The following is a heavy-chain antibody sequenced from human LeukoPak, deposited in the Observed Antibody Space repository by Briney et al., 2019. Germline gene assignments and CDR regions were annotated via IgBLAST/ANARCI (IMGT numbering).Heavy chain of an antibody. CDR3: ASITMVRGVFSDFYYGMDV. V-gene: IGHV3-23*01. CDR2: ISGSGGST. J-gene: IGHJ6*02. Sequence: QAGGSLRLSCAASGFTFSSYAMSWVRQAPGKGLEWVSAISGSGGSTYYADSVKGRFTISRDNSKNTLYLQMNSLRAEDTAVYYCASITMVRGVFSDFYYGMDVWGQGTTVTVSS. CDR1: GFTFSSYA. D-gene: IGHD3-10*01.